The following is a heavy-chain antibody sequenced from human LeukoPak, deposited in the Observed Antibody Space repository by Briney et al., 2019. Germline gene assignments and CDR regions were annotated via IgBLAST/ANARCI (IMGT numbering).Heavy chain of an antibody. CDR1: GYTFTGYY. Sequence: ASVKVSCKTSGYTFTGYYMHWVRQAPGQGLEWMGWINPNSGGTNYAQKFQGRVTLTRDTSISTAYMELSSLRSDDTALYYCARGSYYYDSSGYYYSWGQGTLVTVSS. CDR3: ARGSYYYDSSGYYYS. V-gene: IGHV1-2*02. CDR2: INPNSGGT. J-gene: IGHJ4*02. D-gene: IGHD3-22*01.